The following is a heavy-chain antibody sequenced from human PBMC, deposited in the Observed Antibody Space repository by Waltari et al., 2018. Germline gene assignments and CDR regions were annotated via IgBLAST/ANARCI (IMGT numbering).Heavy chain of an antibody. D-gene: IGHD2-15*01. J-gene: IGHJ4*02. CDR3: ARDRGRGLYLDS. V-gene: IGHV4-4*02. Sequence: QLQESGPGLVKPSGTLSLTCGVSGDSMSSTYCWSWVRQPPGKGLEWIGQVRGDGRTNYNPSFASRVTVSLDTYNNQCSLMVTSATAADTAVYYCARDRGRGLYLDSWGPGTLVTVSP. CDR2: VRGDGRT. CDR1: GDSMSSTYC.